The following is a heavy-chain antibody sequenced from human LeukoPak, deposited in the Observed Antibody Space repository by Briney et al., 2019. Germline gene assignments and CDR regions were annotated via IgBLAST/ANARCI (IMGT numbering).Heavy chain of an antibody. CDR3: GRNFEASSTWYIQY. Sequence: SETLSLTCTVSGASIHDDHFTWIRQPPGRGLEWIGFVYYRGSAKYNPSLESRVTISVDTSKKQISLMLKSVTAADTAVYYCGRNFEASSTWYIQYWGQGSLVTVSS. V-gene: IGHV4-59*12. CDR2: VYYRGSA. J-gene: IGHJ1*01. CDR1: GASIHDDH. D-gene: IGHD2-2*01.